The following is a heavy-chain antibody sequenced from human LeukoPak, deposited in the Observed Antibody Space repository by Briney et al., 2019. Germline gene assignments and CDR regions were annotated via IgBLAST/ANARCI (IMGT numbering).Heavy chain of an antibody. J-gene: IGHJ4*02. CDR2: IYSGGNT. CDR3: ARAIGSFYFDY. CDR1: GFTVSNNY. Sequence: GGSLRLSCEASGFTVSNNYMTWVRQAPGKGLEWVSVIYSGGNTYYADSVKGRFTVSRDNSKNTLYLQMNSLRADDTAVYYCARAIGSFYFDYWGQGTLVTVSS. D-gene: IGHD2-2*02. V-gene: IGHV3-53*01.